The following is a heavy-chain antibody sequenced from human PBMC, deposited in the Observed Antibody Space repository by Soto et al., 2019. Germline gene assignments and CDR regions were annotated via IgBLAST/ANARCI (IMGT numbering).Heavy chain of an antibody. J-gene: IGHJ5*02. D-gene: IGHD2-21*02. V-gene: IGHV4-39*01. CDR3: ARHEGSYCGGDCYSISVSGFDP. Sequence: SETLSLTFTVSGGSISSSSYYWGWILQPPGKGLEWIGSIYYSGSTYYNPSLKSRVTISVDTSKNQFSLKLSSVTAADTAVYYCARHEGSYCGGDCYSISVSGFDPWGQGTLVTVSS. CDR2: IYYSGST. CDR1: GGSISSSSYY.